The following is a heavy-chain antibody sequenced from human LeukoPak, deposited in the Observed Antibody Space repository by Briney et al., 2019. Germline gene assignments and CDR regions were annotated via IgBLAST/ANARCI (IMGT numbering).Heavy chain of an antibody. J-gene: IGHJ3*02. CDR1: GFTFSSYA. V-gene: IGHV3-23*01. Sequence: GGSLRLSCAASGFTFSSYAMSWVRQAPGKGLEWVSAISGSGGSTYYADSVKGRFTISRDNSKNTLYLQMNSLRAEDTAVYYCAKDQYLAPFWWVPGNDVFDIWGQGTMVTVS. CDR2: ISGSGGST. D-gene: IGHD2-15*01. CDR3: AKDQYLAPFWWVPGNDVFDI.